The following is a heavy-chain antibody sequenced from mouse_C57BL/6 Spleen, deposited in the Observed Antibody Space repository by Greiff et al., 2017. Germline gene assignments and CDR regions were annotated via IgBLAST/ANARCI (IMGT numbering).Heavy chain of an antibody. CDR1: GYTFTDYY. CDR3: ARQLRLRAMDY. J-gene: IGHJ4*01. V-gene: IGHV1-76*01. Sequence: QVPLQQSGAELVRPGASVKLSCKASGYTFTDYYINWVKQRPGQGLEWIARIYPGSGNTYYNEKFKGKATLTAEKSSSTAYMQLSSLTSEDSAVYFCARQLRLRAMDYWGQGTSVTVSS. D-gene: IGHD3-2*02. CDR2: IYPGSGNT.